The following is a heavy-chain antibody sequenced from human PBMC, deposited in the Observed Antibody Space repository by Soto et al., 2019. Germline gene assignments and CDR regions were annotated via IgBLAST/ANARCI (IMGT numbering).Heavy chain of an antibody. D-gene: IGHD2-15*01. CDR2: FSSGGGGT. Sequence: GGSLRLSCTASGFSFSNYAMSWVRQAPGKGLEWVSTFSSGGGGTYYADSVKGRFTISRDNSKNTLSLQMNSLRAEDTAVYYCTKANRYCSGANCFAFDYWGLGTLVTVS. CDR3: TKANRYCSGANCFAFDY. CDR1: GFSFSNYA. V-gene: IGHV3-23*01. J-gene: IGHJ4*02.